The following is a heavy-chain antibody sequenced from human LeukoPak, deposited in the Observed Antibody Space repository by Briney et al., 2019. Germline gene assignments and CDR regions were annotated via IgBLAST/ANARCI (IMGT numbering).Heavy chain of an antibody. CDR1: GFTFSSCA. Sequence: GGSLRLSCAVSGFTFSSCAMSWVRQAPGKGLEWVSGIIGSGDRTYYADSVKGRFTISRDNSKNTLSLQMTSLRAEDTAVYYCAKDYDFWSGYYPLWGQGTLVTVSS. D-gene: IGHD3-3*01. CDR3: AKDYDFWSGYYPL. J-gene: IGHJ4*02. CDR2: IIGSGDRT. V-gene: IGHV3-23*01.